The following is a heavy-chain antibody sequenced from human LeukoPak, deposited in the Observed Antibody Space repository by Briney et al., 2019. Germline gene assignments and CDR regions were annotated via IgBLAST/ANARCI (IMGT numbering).Heavy chain of an antibody. D-gene: IGHD3-3*01. V-gene: IGHV3-66*02. CDR3: ARSPSRVRFLEWLLYFDY. J-gene: IGHJ4*02. Sequence: GGSLRLSCAASGFTVSSNYISWVRQAPGKELEWVSVIYSGGSTYYADSVKGRFTISRDNSKNTLYLQMNSLRAEDTAVYYCARSPSRVRFLEWLLYFDYWGQGTLVTVSS. CDR1: GFTVSSNY. CDR2: IYSGGST.